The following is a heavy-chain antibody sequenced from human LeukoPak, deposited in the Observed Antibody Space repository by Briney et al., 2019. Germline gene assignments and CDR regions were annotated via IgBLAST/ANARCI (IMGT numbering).Heavy chain of an antibody. V-gene: IGHV1-69*13. Sequence: SVTVSCKASGATFISYAISWVRQAPGQGLEWIGGIIPIFGTANYAQKFQGRVTITADESTSTAYMELSSLRSEDTAVYYCARSRPSNTAMGNYYYGMDVWGKGTTVTVSS. CDR2: IIPIFGTA. CDR3: ARSRPSNTAMGNYYYGMDV. D-gene: IGHD5-18*01. CDR1: GATFISYA. J-gene: IGHJ6*04.